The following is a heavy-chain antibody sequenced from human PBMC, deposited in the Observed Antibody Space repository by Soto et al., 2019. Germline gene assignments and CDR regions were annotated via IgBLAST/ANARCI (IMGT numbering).Heavy chain of an antibody. CDR3: ARSGSYYAYNWFDP. V-gene: IGHV4-59*08. Sequence: SETLSLTCTVSGDSITSYYWTWIRQPPGKGLEWIGNIYSSGRTNYNPSLKSRVTMSIDTSKNQFSLKLSSVTAADTAVYYCARSGSYYAYNWFDPWGQGTLVTVSS. J-gene: IGHJ5*02. D-gene: IGHD1-26*01. CDR1: GDSITSYY. CDR2: IYSSGRT.